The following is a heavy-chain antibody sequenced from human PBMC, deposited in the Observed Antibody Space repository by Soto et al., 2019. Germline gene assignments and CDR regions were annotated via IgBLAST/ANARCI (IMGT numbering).Heavy chain of an antibody. Sequence: QVQLVQSGAEVKKPGSSVKVSCKASGGTSSSYAISWVRQAPGQGLEWMGGIIPIFGTANYAQKFQGRVTITADESTSTAYMELSSLRSEDTAVYYCAREEEDIVVVVAASKTRGVFDIWGQGTMVTVSS. D-gene: IGHD2-15*01. V-gene: IGHV1-69*01. CDR3: AREEEDIVVVVAASKTRGVFDI. CDR1: GGTSSSYA. CDR2: IIPIFGTA. J-gene: IGHJ3*02.